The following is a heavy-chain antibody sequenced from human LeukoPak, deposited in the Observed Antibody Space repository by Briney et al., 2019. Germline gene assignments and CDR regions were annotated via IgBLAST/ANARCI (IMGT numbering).Heavy chain of an antibody. CDR2: IKSKTDGGTT. Sequence: TTGGALRLSCAASGVTFSNAWMSWVRQAPGKGLEWVGRIKSKTDGGTTDYAAPVKGRFTISRDDSKNTLYLQMNSLKTEDTAVYYCTSSTQKEALDYYDSSGYYGYWGQGTLVTVSS. CDR3: TSSTQKEALDYYDSSGYYGY. D-gene: IGHD3-22*01. CDR1: GVTFSNAW. V-gene: IGHV3-15*01. J-gene: IGHJ4*02.